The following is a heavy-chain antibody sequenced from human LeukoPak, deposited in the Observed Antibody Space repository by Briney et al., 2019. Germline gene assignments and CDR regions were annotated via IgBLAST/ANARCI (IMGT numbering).Heavy chain of an antibody. V-gene: IGHV3-48*03. CDR2: IISGGSTI. D-gene: IGHD6-6*01. CDR3: ARRKYSSSTHRYYFDY. Sequence: GGSLRLSCAAPGFTFSRYEMNWVRQAPGKGLGWGSYIISGGSTIYYADSVNGRFTISRDNAKNSLYLQMNSLRADDTDVYYCARRKYSSSTHRYYFDYWGQGTLVTVSS. CDR1: GFTFSRYE. J-gene: IGHJ4*02.